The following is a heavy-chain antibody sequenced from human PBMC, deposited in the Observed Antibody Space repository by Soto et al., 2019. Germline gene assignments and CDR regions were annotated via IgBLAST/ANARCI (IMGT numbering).Heavy chain of an antibody. Sequence: GGSLRLSCAASGFTFSSYAMSWVRQAPGKGLEWVSAISGSGGSTYYADSVKGRFTISRDDSKNTLYLQMNSLRAEDTAVYYCAKDIIVVVVAATHTDAFDIWGQGTMVTVSS. V-gene: IGHV3-23*01. J-gene: IGHJ3*02. CDR3: AKDIIVVVVAATHTDAFDI. CDR1: GFTFSSYA. D-gene: IGHD2-15*01. CDR2: ISGSGGST.